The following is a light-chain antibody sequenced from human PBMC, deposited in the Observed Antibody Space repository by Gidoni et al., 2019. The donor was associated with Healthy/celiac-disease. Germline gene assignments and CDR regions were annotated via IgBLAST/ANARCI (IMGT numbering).Light chain of an antibody. Sequence: PALPQPRSEGACPGQPVTISCTGTSSDVGGYNYVSWYQQHPGKAPKLMIYDVSKRPSGVPDRFSGSKSGNTASLTISGLQAEDEADYYCCSYAGSYTLVFGGGTKLTVL. CDR1: SSDVGGYNY. J-gene: IGLJ2*01. CDR2: DVS. CDR3: CSYAGSYTLV. V-gene: IGLV2-11*01.